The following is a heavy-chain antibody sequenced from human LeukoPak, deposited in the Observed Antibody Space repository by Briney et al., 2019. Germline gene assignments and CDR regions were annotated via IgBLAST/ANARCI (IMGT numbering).Heavy chain of an antibody. Sequence: SETLSLTCTVSGDSISSYYWSWIRQPAGKGLEWIGRIDTSGNTNYKPSLKSRVTMSVDTSKNQFSLKLSSVTAADTAVYYCARVRSSWYQDWYFDLWGRGTLVTVSS. CDR3: ARVRSSWYQDWYFDL. D-gene: IGHD6-13*01. J-gene: IGHJ2*01. CDR1: GDSISSYY. V-gene: IGHV4-4*07. CDR2: IDTSGNT.